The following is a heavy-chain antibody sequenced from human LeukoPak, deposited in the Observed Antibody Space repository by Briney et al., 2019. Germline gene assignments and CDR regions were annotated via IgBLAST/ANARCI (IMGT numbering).Heavy chain of an antibody. CDR3: AREGCSGGSCYDY. CDR2: IYYSGST. CDR1: GGSISSSSYY. Sequence: SETLSLTCTVSGGSISSSSYYWGWIRQPPGKGLEWIGSIYYSGSTYYNPSLKSQVTISVDTSKNQFSLKLSSVTAADTAVYYCAREGCSGGSCYDYWGQGTLVTVSS. V-gene: IGHV4-39*07. J-gene: IGHJ4*02. D-gene: IGHD2-15*01.